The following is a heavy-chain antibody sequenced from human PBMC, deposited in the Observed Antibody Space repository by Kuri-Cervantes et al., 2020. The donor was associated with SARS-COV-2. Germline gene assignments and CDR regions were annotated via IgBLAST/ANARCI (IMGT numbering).Heavy chain of an antibody. J-gene: IGHJ3*02. Sequence: SETLSLTCTVSGGSISSGDYYWSWIRQPPGKGLEWIGSIYYSGSTYYNPSLKSRVTISVDTSKNQFSLKLSSVTAADTAVYYCARLRQQSVAFDIWGQGTMVTVSS. CDR2: IYYSGST. CDR3: ARLRQQSVAFDI. CDR1: GGSISSGDYY. V-gene: IGHV4-39*01. D-gene: IGHD1/OR15-1a*01.